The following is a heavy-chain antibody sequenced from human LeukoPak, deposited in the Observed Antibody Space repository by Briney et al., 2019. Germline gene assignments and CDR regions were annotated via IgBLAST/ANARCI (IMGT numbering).Heavy chain of an antibody. D-gene: IGHD3-10*01. V-gene: IGHV4-39*07. J-gene: IGHJ4*02. Sequence: SETLSLTCTASGGSITNTNCYWAWIRQSPGKGLEWLGSIHNTGNTYNNPSLKSRVTISIDRSKNQFSVKLNSVTAADTAVYHCARLGASGSYYGSVDSWGPGTLVTVSS. CDR3: ARLGASGSYYGSVDS. CDR1: GGSITNTNCY. CDR2: IHNTGNT.